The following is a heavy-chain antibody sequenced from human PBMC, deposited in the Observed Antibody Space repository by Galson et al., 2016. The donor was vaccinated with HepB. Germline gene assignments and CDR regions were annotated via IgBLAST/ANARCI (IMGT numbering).Heavy chain of an antibody. CDR1: GGSIGTPNW. D-gene: IGHD1-26*01. J-gene: IGHJ4*02. Sequence: SETLSLTCAVSGGSIGTPNWWSWVRQPPGKGLEWIAEIYHTGDTNYNPSLKSRVTISIDKSNNQFSLEMTSVTAADTALYYCARGGSYPYYFDSGGQGTLVAGSS. CDR3: ARGGSYPYYFDS. V-gene: IGHV4-4*02. CDR2: IYHTGDT.